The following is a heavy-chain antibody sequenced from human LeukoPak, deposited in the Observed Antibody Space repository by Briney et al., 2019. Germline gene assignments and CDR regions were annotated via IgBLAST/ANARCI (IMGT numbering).Heavy chain of an antibody. CDR1: GGSISSGGYY. CDR2: IYDSGST. D-gene: IGHD4-23*01. Sequence: PSQTLSLTCTVSGGSISSGGYYWSWIRQHPGKGLEWIGYIYDSGSTYYNPSLKSRVTISVDTSKNQFSLKLSSVTAADTAVYYCARDDTTHYGGNSGPTQFDYWGQGTLVTVSS. CDR3: ARDDTTHYGGNSGPTQFDY. V-gene: IGHV4-31*03. J-gene: IGHJ4*02.